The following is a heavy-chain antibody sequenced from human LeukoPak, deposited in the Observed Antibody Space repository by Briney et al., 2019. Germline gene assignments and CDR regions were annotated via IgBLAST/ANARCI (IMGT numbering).Heavy chain of an antibody. CDR3: ARDDGIWYGMDV. CDR2: IKQDGSEK. CDR1: GFTFSSYW. Sequence: GGSLRLSCADSGFTFSSYWMSWVRQAPGKGLEWVANIKQDGSEKYYVDSVKGRFTISRDNAKNSLYLQMNSLRAEDTAVYYCARDDGIWYGMDVWGQGTTVTVSS. J-gene: IGHJ6*02. D-gene: IGHD3-9*01. V-gene: IGHV3-7*03.